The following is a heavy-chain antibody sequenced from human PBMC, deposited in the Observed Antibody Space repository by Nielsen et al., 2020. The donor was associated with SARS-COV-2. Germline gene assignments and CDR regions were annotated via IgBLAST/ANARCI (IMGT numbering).Heavy chain of an antibody. Sequence: GESLKISCAGSGFTFSNYYINWVRQTPGKGLVWVSRINTDGYKTAYADSVKGRFTISRDNAMDTVYLQMNSLSAEDTAVYYCVKWVQLDLGYYYHGMDVWGQGTTVTVSS. CDR1: GFTFSNYY. V-gene: IGHV3-74*01. D-gene: IGHD6-6*01. J-gene: IGHJ6*02. CDR3: VKWVQLDLGYYYHGMDV. CDR2: INTDGYKT.